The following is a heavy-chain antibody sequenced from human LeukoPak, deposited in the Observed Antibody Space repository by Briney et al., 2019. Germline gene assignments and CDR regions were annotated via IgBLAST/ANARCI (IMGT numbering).Heavy chain of an antibody. Sequence: GGSLRPSCAASGFTFDDYAMHWVRQAPGKGLEWVSLITGDGIRTYYADSVKGRFTISRDNNKNSLYLQMNSLRTEDTALYYCAKEGPTAVAGYFDYWGQGTLVTVSS. CDR3: AKEGPTAVAGYFDY. CDR2: ITGDGIRT. V-gene: IGHV3-43*02. D-gene: IGHD6-19*01. J-gene: IGHJ4*02. CDR1: GFTFDDYA.